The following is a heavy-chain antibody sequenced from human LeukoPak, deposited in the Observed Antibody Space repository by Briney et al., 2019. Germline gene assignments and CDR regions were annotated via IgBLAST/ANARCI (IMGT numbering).Heavy chain of an antibody. V-gene: IGHV7-4-1*02. CDR1: GYTFTSYA. CDR2: INTNTGNP. J-gene: IGHJ4*02. CDR3: AREGVGVEYSSSFDY. D-gene: IGHD6-6*01. Sequence: VSVKVSCKASGYTFTSYAMNWVRQAPGQGLEWMGWINTNTGNPTYAQGFTGRFVFSLDTSVSTAYLQISSLKAEDTAVYYCAREGVGVEYSSSFDYWGQGTLVTVSS.